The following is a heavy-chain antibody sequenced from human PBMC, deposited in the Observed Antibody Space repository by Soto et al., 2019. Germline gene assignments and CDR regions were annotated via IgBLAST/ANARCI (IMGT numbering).Heavy chain of an antibody. CDR3: AKARDQQWVRLPFDY. CDR1: GFFFSSYT. CDR2: FSATSENT. J-gene: IGHJ4*02. D-gene: IGHD6-19*01. V-gene: IGHV3-23*01. Sequence: EVQLLESGGGLVQPGGSLRISCVGSGFFFSSYTMTWVRQAPGKGLEWVSSFSATSENTYYADSVRGRFTISRDNSKNTLFLQMNSLTAEDTAMYYCAKARDQQWVRLPFDYWGQGSLVIVSS.